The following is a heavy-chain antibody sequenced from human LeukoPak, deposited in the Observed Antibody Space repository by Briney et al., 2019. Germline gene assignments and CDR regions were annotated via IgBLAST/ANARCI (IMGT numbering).Heavy chain of an antibody. D-gene: IGHD6-19*01. CDR1: GGSISSSNW. CDR3: ASLGTSGWYRGYFDY. V-gene: IGHV4-4*02. CDR2: IYHSGST. Sequence: PSETLSLTCAVSGGSISSSNWWSWVRQPPGKGLEWIGEIYHSGSTNYNPSLKSRVTISVDKSKNQFSLKLSSVTAADTAVYYCASLGTSGWYRGYFDYWGQGTLVTVSS. J-gene: IGHJ4*02.